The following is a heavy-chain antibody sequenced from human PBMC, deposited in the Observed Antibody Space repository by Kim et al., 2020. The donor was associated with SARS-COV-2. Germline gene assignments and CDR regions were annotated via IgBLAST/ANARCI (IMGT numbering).Heavy chain of an antibody. CDR3: ARHKYYYGSGSPLPDY. D-gene: IGHD3-10*01. J-gene: IGHJ4*02. V-gene: IGHV4-39*01. Sequence: SLQSRVTISIDTAKNQFALKLGSVTAADTAVYYCARHKYYYGSGSPLPDYWGQGTLVTVSS.